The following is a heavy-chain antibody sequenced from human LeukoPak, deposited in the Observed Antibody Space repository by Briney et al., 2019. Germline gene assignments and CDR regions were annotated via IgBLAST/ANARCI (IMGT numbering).Heavy chain of an antibody. CDR1: GYSISSGYY. J-gene: IGHJ5*02. V-gene: IGHV4-38-2*02. CDR2: IYHSGST. D-gene: IGHD1-26*01. CDR3: ARGEGGSYLFWFDP. Sequence: SETLSLTCTVSGYSISSGYYWGWIRQPPGKGLEWIGSIYHSGSTYYNPSLKSRVTISVDTSKNQFSLKLSSVTAADTAVYYCARGEGGSYLFWFDPWGQGTLVTVSS.